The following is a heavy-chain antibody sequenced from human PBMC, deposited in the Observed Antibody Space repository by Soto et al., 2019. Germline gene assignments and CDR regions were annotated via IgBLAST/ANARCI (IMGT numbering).Heavy chain of an antibody. V-gene: IGHV4-31*03. CDR1: GGSISSGGYY. Sequence: SETLSLTCTVSGGSISSGGYYWSWIRQHPGKGLEWIGYIYYSGSTYYNLSLKSRVTISVDTSKNQFSLKLSSVTAADTAVYYCARFVGMTYQLLSFWFDPWGHGTLVTVSS. J-gene: IGHJ5*02. D-gene: IGHD2-2*01. CDR3: ARFVGMTYQLLSFWFDP. CDR2: IYYSGST.